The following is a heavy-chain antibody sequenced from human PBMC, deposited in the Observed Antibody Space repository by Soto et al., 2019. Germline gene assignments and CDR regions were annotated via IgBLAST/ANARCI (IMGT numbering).Heavy chain of an antibody. CDR2: ISGSGGST. CDR1: GFTFSSYA. Sequence: EVQLLESGGGLVQPGGSLRLSCAASGFTFSSYAMSWVRQAPGKGLEWVSAISGSGGSTYYADSVKGRFTISSDNSKNTLYLQMNSGRAKDTAVYYCATDSDAHSSSRYFYEGPDLDYWGQGTLVTVSS. CDR3: ATDSDAHSSSRYFYEGPDLDY. J-gene: IGHJ4*02. D-gene: IGHD6-13*01. V-gene: IGHV3-23*01.